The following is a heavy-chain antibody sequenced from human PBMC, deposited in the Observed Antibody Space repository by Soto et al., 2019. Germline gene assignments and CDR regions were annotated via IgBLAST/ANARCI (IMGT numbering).Heavy chain of an antibody. CDR1: GFPFSIDS. V-gene: IGHV3-21*01. CDR3: ARDRRVADY. J-gene: IGHJ4*02. D-gene: IGHD3-10*01. Sequence: ESGGGLVKPGGSLRLSCAASGFPFSIDSMNWVSQAPGKGLDWVSSISSSSSYIYYADSVKGRFTISRDNAKNSLYLQMNSLRAEDTAVYYCARDRRVADYWGQGTLVTFSS. CDR2: ISSSSSYI.